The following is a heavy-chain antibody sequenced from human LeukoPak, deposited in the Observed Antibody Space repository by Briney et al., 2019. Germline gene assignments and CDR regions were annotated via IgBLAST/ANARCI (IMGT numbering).Heavy chain of an antibody. CDR2: IIPILDIP. Sequence: SVKVSCKASGGTFSSYAISWVRQAPGQGLEWMGRIIPILDIPNYAQKFQGRVTITADSSTSTAYMELSSLKSEDTAVYYCARDRRQQLVAPLGYWGQGTLVIVSS. V-gene: IGHV1-69*04. J-gene: IGHJ4*02. CDR1: GGTFSSYA. CDR3: ARDRRQQLVAPLGY. D-gene: IGHD6-13*01.